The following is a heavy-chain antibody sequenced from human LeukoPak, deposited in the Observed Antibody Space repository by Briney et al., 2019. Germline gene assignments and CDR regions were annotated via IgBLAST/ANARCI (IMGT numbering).Heavy chain of an antibody. J-gene: IGHJ4*02. CDR3: ARLGPASSGWPESFDY. CDR1: GFTVSSNY. CDR2: LYRGSST. D-gene: IGHD6-19*01. Sequence: GGSLRLSCAASGFTVSSNYMSWVRQAPGKGLEWVSVLYRGSSTSYADSVKGRFTISRDNSKNTLYLQMNSLRVEDTAVYYCARLGPASSGWPESFDYWGQGTLVTVSS. V-gene: IGHV3-53*01.